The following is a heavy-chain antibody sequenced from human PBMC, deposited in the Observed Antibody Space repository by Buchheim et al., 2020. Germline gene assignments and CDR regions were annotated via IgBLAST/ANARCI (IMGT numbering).Heavy chain of an antibody. CDR1: GFTFSSYA. J-gene: IGHJ6*02. CDR3: AKVGSSHYYYYGMDV. Sequence: EVQLLESGGGLVQPGGSLRLSCAASGFTFSSYAMSWVRQAPGKGLEWVSAISGSGGSAYYADSVRGRFTISRDSSKNTLDLQMNSLRAEDTAVYYCAKVGSSHYYYYGMDVWGQGTT. V-gene: IGHV3-23*01. CDR2: ISGSGGSA. D-gene: IGHD6-13*01.